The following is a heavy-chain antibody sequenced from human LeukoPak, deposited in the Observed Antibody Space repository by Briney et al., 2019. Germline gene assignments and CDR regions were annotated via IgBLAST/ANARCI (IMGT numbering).Heavy chain of an antibody. CDR2: ISSSGDST. Sequence: GGSLRLSCAASGFTFSTYAMSWVAQAPGKGREWVSAISSSGDSTYYADSVKGRFTISRDNSKNTLYVHMNSLRAEDTAIYYCAKDYVGQVPDAFDIWGQGTMVTVSS. V-gene: IGHV3-23*01. CDR3: AKDYVGQVPDAFDI. D-gene: IGHD1-26*01. CDR1: GFTFSTYA. J-gene: IGHJ3*02.